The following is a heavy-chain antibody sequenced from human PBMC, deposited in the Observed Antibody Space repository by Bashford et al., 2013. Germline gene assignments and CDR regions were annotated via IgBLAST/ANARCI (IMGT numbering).Heavy chain of an antibody. CDR2: IIPIFGTA. CDR3: ARDISHDSSGIGYYYYGMDV. V-gene: IGHV1-69*01. J-gene: IGHJ6*02. D-gene: IGHD3-22*01. Sequence: WVRQAPRTRLEWMGGIIPIFGTANYAQKFQGRVTITADESTSTAYMELSSLRSEDTAVYYCARDISHDSSGIGYYYYGMDVWGQGTTVTVSS.